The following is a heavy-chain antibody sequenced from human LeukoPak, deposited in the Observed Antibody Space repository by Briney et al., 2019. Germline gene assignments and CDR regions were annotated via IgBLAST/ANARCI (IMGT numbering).Heavy chain of an antibody. J-gene: IGHJ4*02. CDR2: ISSSGGTT. D-gene: IGHD2/OR15-2a*01. CDR1: GFTFSSYE. V-gene: IGHV3-48*03. Sequence: PGGSLRLSCAAPGFTFSSYELNWVRQAPGKGLEWVSYISSSGGTTYYAESLQGRFTASRDNAKNPLYLQMNSLRAEDTAVYYCAKGLLSDSWGQGTLVTVSS. CDR3: AKGLLSDS.